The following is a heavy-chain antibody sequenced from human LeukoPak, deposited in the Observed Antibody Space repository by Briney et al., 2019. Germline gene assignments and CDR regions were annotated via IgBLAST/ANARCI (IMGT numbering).Heavy chain of an antibody. V-gene: IGHV3-74*01. CDR3: ARDSPYTPIQSIAAACTGDY. CDR2: SNSDWSST. D-gene: IGHD6-13*01. CDR1: GLTFRRYW. J-gene: IGHJ4*02. Sequence: GWSLPLSCAACGLTFRRYWLHWVRQAPGKGLVWVSRSNSDWSSTSYVDSVKGGFTISRDNAKNTLYLQMNSLRAEDTAVYYCARDSPYTPIQSIAAACTGDYWGQGTLVTVSS.